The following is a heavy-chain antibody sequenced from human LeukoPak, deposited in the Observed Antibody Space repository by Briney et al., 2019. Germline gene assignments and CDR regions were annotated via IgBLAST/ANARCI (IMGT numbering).Heavy chain of an antibody. CDR2: SYGSGIT. D-gene: IGHD3-22*01. V-gene: IGHV4-4*07. J-gene: IGHJ6*03. CDR1: GGSIISNY. Sequence: SETLSLTCTVSGGSIISNYWSWIRQSAGTGLEWIGRSYGSGITDYNPSLKSRVTMSLDTSRKQFSLRLRSVTAADTAVYYCARFEFYNSTGYSPGYYMDVWGKGTTVSVFS. CDR3: ARFEFYNSTGYSPGYYMDV.